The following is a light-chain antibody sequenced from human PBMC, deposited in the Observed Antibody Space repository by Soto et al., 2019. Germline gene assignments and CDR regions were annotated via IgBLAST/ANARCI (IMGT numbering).Light chain of an antibody. CDR1: QSLLHSNGYNY. CDR3: MQALQTPYT. J-gene: IGKJ2*01. V-gene: IGKV2-28*01. Sequence: DIVMTQSPLSLPVTPGEPASISCRSSQSLLHSNGYNYFDWYLQKPGQSPQLLIYLGSNRASGVPDRFRGSGSGTDCTLQSSRGEVDDVGVYYCMQALQTPYTFGQGTKLEIK. CDR2: LGS.